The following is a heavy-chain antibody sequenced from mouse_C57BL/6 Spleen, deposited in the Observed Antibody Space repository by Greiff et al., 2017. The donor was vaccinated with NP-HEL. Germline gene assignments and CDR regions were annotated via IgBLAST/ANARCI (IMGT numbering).Heavy chain of an antibody. D-gene: IGHD4-1*01. J-gene: IGHJ3*01. Sequence: QVQLQQPGAELVMPGASVKLSCKASGYTFTSYWMHWVKQRPGQGLEWIGEIDPSDSYTTYNQKFKGKSTLTVDKSSSTAYMQLSSRTSEDSAVYYCALGRFAYWGQGTLVTVSA. CDR3: ALGRFAY. CDR1: GYTFTSYW. CDR2: IDPSDSYT. V-gene: IGHV1-69*01.